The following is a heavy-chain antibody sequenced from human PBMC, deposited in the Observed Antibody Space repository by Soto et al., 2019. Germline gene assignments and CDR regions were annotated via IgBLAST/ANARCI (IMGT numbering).Heavy chain of an antibody. V-gene: IGHV3-48*01. CDR1: GFTFSSYS. CDR2: ISSSSSTI. J-gene: IGHJ6*03. D-gene: IGHD3-10*01. CDR3: ARTGNIPGYYYYMDV. Sequence: GGSLRLSCAASGFTFSSYSMNWVRQAPGKGLEWVSYISSSSSTIYYADSVKGRFTISRDNAKNSLYLQMNSLRAEDTAVYYCARTGNIPGYYYYMDVWGKGTTVTVSS.